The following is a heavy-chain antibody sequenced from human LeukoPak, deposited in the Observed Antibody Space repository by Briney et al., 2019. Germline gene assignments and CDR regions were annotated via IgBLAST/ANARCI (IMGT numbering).Heavy chain of an antibody. Sequence: PSQTLSLTCTVSGGSISSSSYYWGWIRQPPGKGLEWIGSIYYSGSTYYNPSLKSRLTISVDTSKNRFSLKLSSVTATDTAVYYCARQLVYSGSSIDYWGQGTLVTVSS. CDR3: ARQLVYSGSSIDY. J-gene: IGHJ4*02. D-gene: IGHD1-26*01. V-gene: IGHV4-39*01. CDR1: GGSISSSSYY. CDR2: IYYSGST.